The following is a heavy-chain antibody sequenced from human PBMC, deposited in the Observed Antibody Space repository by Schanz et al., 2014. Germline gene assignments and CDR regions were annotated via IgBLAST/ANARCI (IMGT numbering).Heavy chain of an antibody. J-gene: IGHJ4*02. Sequence: QVQLVQSGAEMKKPGASVKVSCKASGYTFTSYGISWVRQAPGQGLEWMGWISPYNGNTNYAQKIQGRVTMTTDTSTSTAFMELSSLRSDDAAVYYYANHGRSLTENDYWGQGTLVTVSS. CDR3: ANHGRSLTENDY. CDR2: ISPYNGNT. V-gene: IGHV1-18*01. CDR1: GYTFTSYG. D-gene: IGHD3-9*01.